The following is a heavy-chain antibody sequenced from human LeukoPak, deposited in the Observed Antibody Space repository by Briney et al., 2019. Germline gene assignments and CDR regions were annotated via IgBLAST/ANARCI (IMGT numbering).Heavy chain of an antibody. D-gene: IGHD2-2*03. J-gene: IGHJ4*02. CDR3: ARNGYCSSTSCYSPLDY. V-gene: IGHV6-1*01. CDR1: GDSVSSNSAA. CDR2: TYYRSKWYN. Sequence: SQTLSLTCAISGDSVSSNSAAWNWIRQPPSRGLEWLGRTYYRSKWYNDYAVSVKSRITINPDTSKNQFSLQLNSVTPEDTAVYYCARNGYCSSTSCYSPLDYWGQGTLVTVSS.